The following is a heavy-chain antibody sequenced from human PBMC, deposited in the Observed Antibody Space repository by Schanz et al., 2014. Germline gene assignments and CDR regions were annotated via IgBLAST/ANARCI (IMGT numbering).Heavy chain of an antibody. CDR2: IVPIAGIT. D-gene: IGHD3-10*01. Sequence: QVQLVQSGAEVKKPGSSVKVSCKASGGTFSSDTFSWVRQAPGQGLEWMGRIVPIAGITNYAQRFQGRVTITADKTSDTDYMELSSLRTEDTAVYYCGRGFSRSYLDFWGQGTLITVSS. CDR1: GGTFSSDT. J-gene: IGHJ4*02. V-gene: IGHV1-69*02. CDR3: GRGFSRSYLDF.